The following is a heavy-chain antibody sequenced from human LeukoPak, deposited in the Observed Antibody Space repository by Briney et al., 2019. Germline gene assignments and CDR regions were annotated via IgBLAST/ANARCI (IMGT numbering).Heavy chain of an antibody. Sequence: GGSLRLSCAASAFTFNNYAMRWVRQAPGKGLEWVSAITGSGGSTYYADSVRGRFTISRDSSKNTMYLQMNSLRAEDTAVYYCAKYYDPGRGAFDIWGQGTKVTVSS. CDR1: AFTFNNYA. CDR2: ITGSGGST. J-gene: IGHJ3*02. V-gene: IGHV3-23*01. CDR3: AKYYDPGRGAFDI. D-gene: IGHD3-22*01.